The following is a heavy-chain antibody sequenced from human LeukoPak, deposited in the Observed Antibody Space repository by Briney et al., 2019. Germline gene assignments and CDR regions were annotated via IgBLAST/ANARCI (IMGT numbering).Heavy chain of an antibody. CDR1: GYTFTDYY. CDR2: IYPNDGDT. CDR3: ARANFLYCSSSTCLFDY. V-gene: IGHV1-2*02. D-gene: IGHD2-2*01. J-gene: IGHJ4*02. Sequence: ASVKVSCKASGYTFTDYYMHWVRQAPGQGFEWMGWIYPNDGDTNYAQQFQGRVTMTRDTSISTTHMEVSRLRSDDTAMYYCARANFLYCSSSTCLFDYWGQGTLVTVSS.